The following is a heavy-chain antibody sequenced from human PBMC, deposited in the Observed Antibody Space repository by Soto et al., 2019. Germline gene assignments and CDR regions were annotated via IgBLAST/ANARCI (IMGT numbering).Heavy chain of an antibody. CDR3: AKDRAGRNYYYYYGMDV. CDR1: GFTFSSYG. CDR2: ISYDGSNK. Sequence: QVQLVESGGGVVQPGRSLRLSCAASGFTFSSYGMHWVRQAPGKGLEWVAVISYDGSNKYYADSVKGRFTISRDNSKNTLYLQMNSLRAEDTAVYYCAKDRAGRNYYYYYGMDVWGQGTTVTVSS. D-gene: IGHD6-19*01. J-gene: IGHJ6*02. V-gene: IGHV3-30*18.